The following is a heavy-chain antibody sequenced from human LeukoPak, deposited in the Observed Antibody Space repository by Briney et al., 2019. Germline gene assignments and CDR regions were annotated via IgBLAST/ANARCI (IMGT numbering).Heavy chain of an antibody. CDR2: IYHSGST. CDR3: ASLTGGFPYYFER. J-gene: IGHJ4*02. D-gene: IGHD7-27*01. CDR1: GGSISSGGYY. Sequence: SQTLSLTCTLSGGSISSGGYYWSWIRQPPGKGLEWIGYIYHSGSTYYNPSLKSRVTISVDRSKNQFSLKLSSVTAADTAVYYCASLTGGFPYYFERWGQGTLVTVSS. V-gene: IGHV4-30-2*01.